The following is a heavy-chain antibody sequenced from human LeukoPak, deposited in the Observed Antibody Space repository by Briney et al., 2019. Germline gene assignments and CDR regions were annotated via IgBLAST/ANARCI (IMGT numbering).Heavy chain of an antibody. V-gene: IGHV3-30-3*01. D-gene: IGHD1-26*01. CDR1: GFTFSSYA. CDR3: ARDTEDIVGATYYFDY. CDR2: RPYDGSNK. J-gene: IGHJ4*02. Sequence: PRRSLRLSRAASGFTFSSYAMHWVRQAPGKGLEWVAVRPYDGSNKYYADSVKGRFTISRDNSKNTLYLQMNSLRAEDTAVNYCARDTEDIVGATYYFDYWGQGTLVTVSS.